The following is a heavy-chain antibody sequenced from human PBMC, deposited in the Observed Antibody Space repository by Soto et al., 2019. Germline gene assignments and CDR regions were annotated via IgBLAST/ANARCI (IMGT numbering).Heavy chain of an antibody. CDR3: ARFGITMVRGNWFDP. J-gene: IGHJ5*02. V-gene: IGHV4-39*01. D-gene: IGHD3-10*01. CDR2: IYYSGST. Sequence: PSETLSLTCTVSGGSISSSRYYWGWIRQPPGKGLEWIGSIYYSGSTYYNPSLKSRVTISVDTSKNQFSLKLSSVTAADTAVYYCARFGITMVRGNWFDPWGQGTLVTVSS. CDR1: GGSISSSRYY.